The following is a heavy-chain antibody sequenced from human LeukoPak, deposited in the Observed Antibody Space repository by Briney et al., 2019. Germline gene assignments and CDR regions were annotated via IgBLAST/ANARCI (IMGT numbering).Heavy chain of an antibody. CDR2: INSGGSNT. V-gene: IGHV3-74*01. CDR1: GFTFSSNW. J-gene: IGHJ6*02. CDR3: ARESRSGSYDMDV. D-gene: IGHD1-26*01. Sequence: GGSLRLSCAASGFTFSSNWMHWVRQAPGKGLVRVSRINSGGSNTNYADSVKGRFTISRDNAEDTLYLQMNSLKAEDTAVYSCARESRSGSYDMDVWGQGATVTVSS.